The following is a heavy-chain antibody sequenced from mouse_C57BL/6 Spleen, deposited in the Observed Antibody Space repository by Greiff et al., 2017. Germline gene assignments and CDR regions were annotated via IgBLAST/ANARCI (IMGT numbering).Heavy chain of an antibody. CDR3: AGRGDGYYGY. CDR2: INPGSGGT. J-gene: IGHJ2*01. V-gene: IGHV1-54*01. CDR1: GYAFTNYL. Sequence: VQLQQSGAELVRPGTSVKVSCKASGYAFTNYLIEWVKQRPGQGLEWIGVINPGSGGTNYNEKFKGKATLTADKSSIAAYMQLSSLTSEDSAVYFCAGRGDGYYGYWGQGTTLTVSS. D-gene: IGHD2-3*01.